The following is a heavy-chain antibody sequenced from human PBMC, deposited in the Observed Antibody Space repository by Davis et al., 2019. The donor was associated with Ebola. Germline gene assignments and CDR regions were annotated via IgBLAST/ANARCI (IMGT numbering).Heavy chain of an antibody. CDR2: VNPNSGNT. J-gene: IGHJ6*02. CDR3: AGGYSYGYHYYGMDV. V-gene: IGHV1-8*01. Sequence: ASVKVSCKASGYTFTSYDINWVRQATGQGLEWMGWVNPNSGNTGYAQKFQGRVTMTRNTSISTAYIELSSLRSEDTAVYYCAGGYSYGYHYYGMDVWGQGTTVTVSS. CDR1: GYTFTSYD. D-gene: IGHD5-18*01.